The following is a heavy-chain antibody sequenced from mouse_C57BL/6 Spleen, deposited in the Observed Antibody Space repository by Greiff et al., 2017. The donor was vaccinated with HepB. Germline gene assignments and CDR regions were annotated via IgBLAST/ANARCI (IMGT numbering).Heavy chain of an antibody. CDR1: GYTFTSYW. Sequence: VQLQQPGAELVKPGASVKMSCKASGYTFTSYWITWVKQRPGQGLEWIGDIYPGSGSTNYNEKFKSKATLTVDTSSSTAYMQLSSLTSEDSAVYYCARPYGYDGRAWFAYWGQGTLVTVSA. D-gene: IGHD2-2*01. J-gene: IGHJ3*01. CDR2: IYPGSGST. V-gene: IGHV1-55*01. CDR3: ARPYGYDGRAWFAY.